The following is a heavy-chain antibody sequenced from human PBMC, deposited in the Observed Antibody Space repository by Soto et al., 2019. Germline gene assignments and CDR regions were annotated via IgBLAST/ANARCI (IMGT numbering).Heavy chain of an antibody. J-gene: IGHJ3*02. CDR2: IYYSGST. Sequence: SETLSLTCTVSGGSISSYYWNWIRQPPGKGLEWIGYIYYSGSTNYNPSLKSRVTISVDTSRNQFSLKLSSVTAADTAVYYCARHLEYYDILTGTNAFDIWCQGTMVT. V-gene: IGHV4-59*08. D-gene: IGHD3-9*01. CDR1: GGSISSYY. CDR3: ARHLEYYDILTGTNAFDI.